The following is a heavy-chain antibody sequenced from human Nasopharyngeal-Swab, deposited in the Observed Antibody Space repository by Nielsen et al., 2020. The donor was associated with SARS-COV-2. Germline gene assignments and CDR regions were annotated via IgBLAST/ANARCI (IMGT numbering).Heavy chain of an antibody. Sequence: GESLKISCVASGYSFRTYGMSWVRQAPGKGLEWVAAIVGSGDISGSGGNTYYADSVKGRFTISRDNSKNTLSLQMNSLRAEDTAVYYCAKDLRGPYFFWDQGTLVTVSS. CDR1: GYSFRTYG. J-gene: IGHJ4*02. D-gene: IGHD2/OR15-2a*01. V-gene: IGHV3-23*01. CDR2: IVGSGDISGSGGNT. CDR3: AKDLRGPYFF.